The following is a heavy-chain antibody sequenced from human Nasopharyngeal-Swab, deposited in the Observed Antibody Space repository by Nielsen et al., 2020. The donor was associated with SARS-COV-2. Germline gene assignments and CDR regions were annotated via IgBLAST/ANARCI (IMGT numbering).Heavy chain of an antibody. Sequence: ESLKISCTFSGFSISSYYWSWIRQPPGKGLEWIVYIYYSGSTNYNPSLKSRVTISVDTSKNQFSLKLSSVTAADTAVYYCARGFDYWGQGTLVTVSS. CDR2: IYYSGST. CDR1: GFSISSYY. V-gene: IGHV4-59*01. J-gene: IGHJ4*02. CDR3: ARGFDY.